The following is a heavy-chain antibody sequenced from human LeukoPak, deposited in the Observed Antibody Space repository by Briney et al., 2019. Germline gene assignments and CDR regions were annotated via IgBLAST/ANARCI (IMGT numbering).Heavy chain of an antibody. CDR1: GGSISSSSYY. CDR3: ASGTTVEFDY. CDR2: IYHSGST. J-gene: IGHJ4*02. Sequence: SETLSLTCTVSGGSISSSSYYWGWIRQPPGKGLEWIGSIYHSGSTYYNPSLKSRVTISVDTSKNQFSLKLSSVTAADTAVYYCASGTTVEFDYWGQGTLVTVSS. D-gene: IGHD4-23*01. V-gene: IGHV4-39*07.